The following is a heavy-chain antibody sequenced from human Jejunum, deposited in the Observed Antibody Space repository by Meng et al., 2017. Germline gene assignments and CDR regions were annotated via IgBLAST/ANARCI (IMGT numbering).Heavy chain of an antibody. CDR3: ARGGNGGRLGDNWFDP. V-gene: IGHV4-30-4*01. CDR1: GGSISSGNYT. Sequence: QVQLQESGPGLVKPSQTLSLTCTVSGGSISSGNYTWSWIRQPPGKGLEGIGYISFSGKTSYNPSFKSRVTISLDTSNNHFSLTLTSVTVADTAGYYCARGGNGGRLGDNWFDPWGQGTLVTVSS. CDR2: ISFSGKT. J-gene: IGHJ5*02. D-gene: IGHD2-8*01.